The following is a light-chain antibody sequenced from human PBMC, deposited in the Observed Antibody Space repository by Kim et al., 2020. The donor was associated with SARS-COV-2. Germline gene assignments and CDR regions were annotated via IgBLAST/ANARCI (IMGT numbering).Light chain of an antibody. CDR2: AAS. Sequence: ASVGDRVTMACRASEGIKTDLGWYQQKPGKAPKCLIYAASILQSGVPSRFSGSGSGTEFTLTISSLQPEDFATYYCLQHNGHPRTFGQGTKVDIK. J-gene: IGKJ1*01. CDR3: LQHNGHPRT. V-gene: IGKV1-17*01. CDR1: EGIKTD.